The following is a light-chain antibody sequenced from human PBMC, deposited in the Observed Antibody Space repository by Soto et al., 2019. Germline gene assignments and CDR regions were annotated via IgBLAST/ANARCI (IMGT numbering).Light chain of an antibody. Sequence: QSALTQPASVSGSPGQSITISCTGTSSDVGGYNYVAWYQQHPGKAPKLRIDDGSNRPSGVSNRFSGSKSGKTASLTISGLQAEDEADYYCSSYTSSSTLVVFGGGTQLTV. CDR3: SSYTSSSTLVV. J-gene: IGLJ2*01. V-gene: IGLV2-14*01. CDR2: DGS. CDR1: SSDVGGYNY.